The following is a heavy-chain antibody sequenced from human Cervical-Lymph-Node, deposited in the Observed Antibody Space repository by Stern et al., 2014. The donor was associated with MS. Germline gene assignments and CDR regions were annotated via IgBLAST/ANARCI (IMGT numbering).Heavy chain of an antibody. CDR3: AREGGEFGRLIFAFDV. D-gene: IGHD3-16*01. CDR1: GGTFGNHA. CDR2: IMPVFGVP. J-gene: IGHJ3*01. Sequence: VQLVESGAEVKKSGSSVKVSCTASGGTFGNHAISWVRQGPGQGLEWMGSIMPVFGVPNSAQKFQGRLTVTADTSANTAFMELRNLSSEDTALYYCAREGGEFGRLIFAFDVWGQGTSVTVSS. V-gene: IGHV1-69*09.